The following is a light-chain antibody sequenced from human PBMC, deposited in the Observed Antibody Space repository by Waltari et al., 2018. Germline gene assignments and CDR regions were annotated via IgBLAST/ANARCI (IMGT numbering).Light chain of an antibody. Sequence: DIVVTQSPDSLAVSLGEKATISCKCSQSILYSANNKHYLAWFQKKPVQPPKFLIYWSSTRESGVPDRFSGSGSGTEFSLTISGLQAEDVAVYYCQQYTNTPSWTFGQGTKVEIK. CDR2: WSS. V-gene: IGKV4-1*01. J-gene: IGKJ1*01. CDR3: QQYTNTPSWT. CDR1: QSILYSANNKHY.